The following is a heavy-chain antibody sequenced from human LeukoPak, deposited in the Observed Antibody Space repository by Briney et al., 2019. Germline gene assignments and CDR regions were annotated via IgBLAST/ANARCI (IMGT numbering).Heavy chain of an antibody. D-gene: IGHD3-3*01. CDR2: INPNSGGT. Sequence: ASVKVSCKASGYTFTGYYMHWMRQAPGQGLEWMGWINPNSGGTNYAQKFQGRVTMTRDTSISTAYMELSRLRSDDTAVYYCARPYYDFWSGYGWYFDLWGRGTLVTVSS. CDR3: ARPYYDFWSGYGWYFDL. J-gene: IGHJ2*01. V-gene: IGHV1-2*02. CDR1: GYTFTGYY.